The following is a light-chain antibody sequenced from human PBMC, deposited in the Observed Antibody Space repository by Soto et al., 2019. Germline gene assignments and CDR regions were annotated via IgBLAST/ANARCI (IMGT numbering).Light chain of an antibody. J-gene: IGLJ1*01. CDR1: SSDVGGYNY. CDR2: EVT. V-gene: IGLV2-14*03. CDR3: GPYTSSNTLV. Sequence: QSVLTQPASVSGSPGQSITISCTGTSSDVGGYNYVSWYQQHPGKAPKLLIYEVTYRPSGVSNRFSGSKSGNTASLTISGLQAEDEADYFCGPYTSSNTLVFGTGTKLTVL.